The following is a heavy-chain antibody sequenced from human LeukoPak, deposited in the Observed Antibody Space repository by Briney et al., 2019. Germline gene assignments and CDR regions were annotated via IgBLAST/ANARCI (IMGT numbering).Heavy chain of an antibody. J-gene: IGHJ5*02. Sequence: GASVKVPCKASGYTFTSYDINWVRQATGQGLEWMGWMNPNSGNTGYAQKFQGRVTMTRNTSISTAYMELSSLRSEDTAVYYCAVKLGYCSGGSCTGRFDPWGQGTLVTVSS. CDR2: MNPNSGNT. D-gene: IGHD2-15*01. V-gene: IGHV1-8*01. CDR3: AVKLGYCSGGSCTGRFDP. CDR1: GYTFTSYD.